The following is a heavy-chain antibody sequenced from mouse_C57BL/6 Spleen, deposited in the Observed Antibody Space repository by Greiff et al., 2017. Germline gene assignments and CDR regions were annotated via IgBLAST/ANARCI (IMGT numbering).Heavy chain of an antibody. D-gene: IGHD1-1*01. V-gene: IGHV1-64*01. J-gene: IGHJ1*03. CDR1: GYTFTSYW. CDR3: AGAYYGSSYGYFDV. Sequence: QVQLQQPGAELVKPGASVKLSCKASGYTFTSYWMHWVKQRPGQGLEWIGMIHPNSGSTNYNEKFKSKATLTVDKSSSTAYMQLSSLTSEDSAVYYWAGAYYGSSYGYFDVWGTGTTVTVSS. CDR2: IHPNSGST.